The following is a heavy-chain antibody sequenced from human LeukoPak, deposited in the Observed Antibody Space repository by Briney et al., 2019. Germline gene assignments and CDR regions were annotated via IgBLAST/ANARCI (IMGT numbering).Heavy chain of an antibody. Sequence: GASVKVSCKASGGTFSSYAISWVRQAPGQGLEWMGGIIPIFGTANYAQKFQGGVTITADESTSTAYMELSSLRSEDTAVYYCARDPHPYDSSGYYYGGSVYYYYGMDVWGQGTTVTVSS. CDR3: ARDPHPYDSSGYYYGGSVYYYYGMDV. D-gene: IGHD3-22*01. CDR2: IIPIFGTA. J-gene: IGHJ6*02. CDR1: GGTFSSYA. V-gene: IGHV1-69*13.